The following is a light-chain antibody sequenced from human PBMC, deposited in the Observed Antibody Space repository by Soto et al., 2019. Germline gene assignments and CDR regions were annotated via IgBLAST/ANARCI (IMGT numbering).Light chain of an antibody. CDR2: GAS. Sequence: ESGMTKTPATLSVSPGERATLSCRASQSVRSSFAWYQRLPGGAPGLLLYGASTRATGIPARFSGSGSGTEFTLTISILQSADDGISYWYAYYKCPPEPFGQGTKVDI. CDR3: YAYYKCPPEP. J-gene: IGKJ1*01. V-gene: IGKV3D-15*01. CDR1: QSVRSS.